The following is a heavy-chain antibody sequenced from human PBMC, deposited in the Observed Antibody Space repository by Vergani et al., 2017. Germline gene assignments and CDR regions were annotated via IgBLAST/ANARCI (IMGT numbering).Heavy chain of an antibody. CDR1: GFIFSTYA. D-gene: IGHD5-18*01. CDR3: ARSPHGYTYGGYISQFDP. V-gene: IGHV3-23*01. J-gene: IGHJ5*02. Sequence: EVQLLESGGDLVQPGGSLRLSCTASGFIFSTYAMSWVRQAPGKGLEWVSGISASGAPTYYADSVKGRVTISRDNSKNTLYLQMNSLRVEDTAVYFCARSPHGYTYGGYISQFDPWGQGTLVTVSS. CDR2: ISASGAPT.